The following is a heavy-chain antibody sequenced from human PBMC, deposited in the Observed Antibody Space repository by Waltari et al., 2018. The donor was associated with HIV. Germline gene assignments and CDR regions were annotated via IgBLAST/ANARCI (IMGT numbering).Heavy chain of an antibody. CDR3: ATRGGNRNAFDI. CDR1: GYSFTTYW. D-gene: IGHD1-26*01. V-gene: IGHV5-51*01. CDR2: IYPGDSDT. J-gene: IGHJ3*02. Sequence: EVPLVQSGAEVKKPGESLKISCRGSGYSFTTYWIACVRQMPGKGLEWMVIIYPGDSDTRYSPSFQGQVTISADKSISTAYLQWGSLKTSDTAIYYCATRGGNRNAFDIWGQGTLVTVSS.